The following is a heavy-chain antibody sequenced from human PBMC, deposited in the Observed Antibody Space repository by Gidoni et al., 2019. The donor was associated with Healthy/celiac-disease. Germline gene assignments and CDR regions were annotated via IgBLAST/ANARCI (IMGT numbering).Heavy chain of an antibody. D-gene: IGHD5-12*01. V-gene: IGHV6-1*01. CDR2: TYYRSKWYN. J-gene: IGHJ4*02. CDR1: GSSFSCNHSD. CDR3: ARALGGYSGYDTGGLDY. Sequence: QVQLPQSAPGLVKPSQTLSLTFAISGSSFSCNHSDWNWIRQSPSRGLELLGRTYYRSKWYNDYAVSVKRRITINPDTYKNQFALQLNAVTPEDTAVYYCARALGGYSGYDTGGLDYWGQGTLVTVSS.